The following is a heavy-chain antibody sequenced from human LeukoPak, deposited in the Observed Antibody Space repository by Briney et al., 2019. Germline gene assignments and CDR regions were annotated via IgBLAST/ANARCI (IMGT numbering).Heavy chain of an antibody. CDR2: ISAYNGNT. CDR3: ATYSSGWYFHY. Sequence: ASVKVSCKASGCTFTSYGISWVRQAPGQGLEWMGWISAYNGNTNYAQKLQGRVTMTTDTSTSTAYMELRSLRSDDTAVYYCATYSSGWYFHYWGQGTLVTVSS. J-gene: IGHJ4*02. CDR1: GCTFTSYG. V-gene: IGHV1-18*01. D-gene: IGHD6-19*01.